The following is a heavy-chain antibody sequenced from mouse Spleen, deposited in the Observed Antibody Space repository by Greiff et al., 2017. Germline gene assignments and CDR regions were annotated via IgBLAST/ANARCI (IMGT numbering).Heavy chain of an antibody. J-gene: IGHJ1*01. CDR1: GYTFTSYW. V-gene: IGHV1-64*01. CDR2: IHPNSGST. Sequence: QVQLQQSGAELVKPGASVKLSCKASGYTFTSYWMHWVKQRPGQGLEWIGMIHPNSGSTNYNEKFKSKATLTVDKSSSTAYMQLSSLTSEDSAVYYCARNWDRADYWYFDVWGAGTTVTVSS. D-gene: IGHD4-1*01. CDR3: ARNWDRADYWYFDV.